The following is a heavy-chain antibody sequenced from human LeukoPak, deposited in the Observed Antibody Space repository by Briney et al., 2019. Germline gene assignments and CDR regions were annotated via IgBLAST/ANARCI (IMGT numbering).Heavy chain of an antibody. CDR2: IYSSGST. CDR1: GGSISTYF. V-gene: IGHV4-59*01. J-gene: IGHJ4*02. Sequence: SETLSLTCTVSGGSISTYFWSWIRQPPGKGLEWIGYIYSSGSTSYSPSLKSRVTILVDTSKNQFSLRLSSVTATDTAVYYCAREADDYDYVWGSYRYFDYWGQGTLVTVSS. CDR3: AREADDYDYVWGSYRYFDY. D-gene: IGHD3-16*02.